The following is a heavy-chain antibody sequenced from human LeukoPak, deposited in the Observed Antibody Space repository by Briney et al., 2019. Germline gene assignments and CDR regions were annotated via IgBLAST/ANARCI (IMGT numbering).Heavy chain of an antibody. D-gene: IGHD2-2*01. CDR2: IIPIFGTA. Sequence: SVKVSCKASGGTFSSYAISWVRQAPGQGLEWMGGIIPIFGTANYAQKFQGRVTITADESTSTAYMELSSLRSEDTAVYYCARGSVVVPAAMSRPYYYYYYGMDVWGQGTTVAVSS. CDR1: GGTFSSYA. CDR3: ARGSVVVPAAMSRPYYYYYYGMDV. J-gene: IGHJ6*02. V-gene: IGHV1-69*13.